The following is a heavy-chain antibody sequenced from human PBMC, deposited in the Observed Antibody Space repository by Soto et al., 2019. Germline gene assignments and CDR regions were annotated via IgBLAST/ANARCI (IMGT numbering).Heavy chain of an antibody. V-gene: IGHV4-34*01. J-gene: IGHJ6*02. Sequence: QVQLQQWGAGLLKPSETLSLTCGVYGGSFTAYYWRWIRQPPGKGLEFIGEINHSASTNYSPSLKSRVTISIDTSMHHFSLTLRSVTAADTAVYSCARGPRYSGYGTGAGFYYYYNGMDVWGQGTTVTVSS. CDR3: ARGPRYSGYGTGAGFYYYYNGMDV. CDR1: GGSFTAYY. D-gene: IGHD5-12*01. CDR2: INHSAST.